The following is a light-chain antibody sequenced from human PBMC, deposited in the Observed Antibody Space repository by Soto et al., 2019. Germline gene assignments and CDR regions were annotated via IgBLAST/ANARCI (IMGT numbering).Light chain of an antibody. CDR3: CSYAGSSTVV. CDR1: SSDVGGQNA. CDR2: DVS. Sequence: QSALTQPASVSGSPGQSITISCTGTSSDVGGQNAVSWYQQHPGKAPKFSIYDVSKRPSGVSSRFSGSKSGNTASLTISGRQAEDEADYYCCSYAGSSTVVFGGGTKLTVL. J-gene: IGLJ2*01. V-gene: IGLV2-23*02.